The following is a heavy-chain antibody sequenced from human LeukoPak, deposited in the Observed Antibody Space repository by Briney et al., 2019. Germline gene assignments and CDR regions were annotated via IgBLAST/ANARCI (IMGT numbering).Heavy chain of an antibody. J-gene: IGHJ3*01. CDR3: ARGIATITQDSFDV. CDR1: GGSISSGDYY. V-gene: IGHV4-61*02. CDR2: IHSSGST. D-gene: IGHD1-26*01. Sequence: PSETLSLTCTVSGGSISSGDYYWSWIRQSAGKGLEWIGRIHSSGSTNFNPSLRSRVTMSADTSKHQFSLWLTSVTAADTALYYCARGIATITQDSFDVWGLGTMVTVSS.